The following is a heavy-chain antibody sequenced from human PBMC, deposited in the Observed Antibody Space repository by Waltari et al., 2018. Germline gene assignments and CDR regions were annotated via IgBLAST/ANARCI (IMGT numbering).Heavy chain of an antibody. D-gene: IGHD6-19*01. CDR3: ARWQQWPVRAFDY. Sequence: EVQLVESGGGLIQPGGSLRLSCAASGFIVSSNYRSGVRQAPGRGLAWVSLIYSGGSTYYADSVKDRFTSSRDNSKNTLYLQMDSLSVEDTAVYYCARWQQWPVRAFDYWGQGTLVTVSS. V-gene: IGHV3-53*01. CDR1: GFIVSSNY. J-gene: IGHJ4*02. CDR2: IYSGGST.